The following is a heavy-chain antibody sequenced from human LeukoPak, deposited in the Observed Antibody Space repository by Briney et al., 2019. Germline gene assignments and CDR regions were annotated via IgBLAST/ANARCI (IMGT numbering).Heavy chain of an antibody. Sequence: PSETLSLTCAVYGGSFSGYYWSWIRQPPGKGLEWIGYIYYSGSTNYNPSLKSRVTISVDTSKNQFSLKLSSVTAADTAVYYCARSRVVIRSFYYYGMDVWGQGTTVTVSS. J-gene: IGHJ6*02. V-gene: IGHV4-59*08. CDR2: IYYSGST. CDR3: ARSRVVIRSFYYYGMDV. D-gene: IGHD3-3*01. CDR1: GGSFSGYY.